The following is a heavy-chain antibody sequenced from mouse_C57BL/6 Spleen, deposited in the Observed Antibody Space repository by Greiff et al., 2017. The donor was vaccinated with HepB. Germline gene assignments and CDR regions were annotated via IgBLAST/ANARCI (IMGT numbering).Heavy chain of an antibody. CDR2: IRNKANGYTT. J-gene: IGHJ4*01. CDR3: ARGRPYAMDY. CDR1: GFTFTDYY. V-gene: IGHV7-3*01. Sequence: EVKLMESGGGLVQPGGSLSLSCAASGFTFTDYYMSWVRQPPGKALEWLGFIRNKANGYTTEYSASVKGRFTISRDNSQSILYLQMNALRAEDSATYYCARGRPYAMDYWGQGTSVTVSS.